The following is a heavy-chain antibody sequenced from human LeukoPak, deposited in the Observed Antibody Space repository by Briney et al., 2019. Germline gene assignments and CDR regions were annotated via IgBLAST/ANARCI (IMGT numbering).Heavy chain of an antibody. V-gene: IGHV3-30-3*01. CDR2: ISYDGSNK. Sequence: GGSLRLSCAASGFTLSSYAMSWVRQAPGKGLEWVAVISYDGSNKYYADSVKGRITISRDSSRNTLYLQMNSLRDEDTAVYYCARSGVTTVIPWYFDYWGQGTLVTVSS. D-gene: IGHD4-4*01. CDR1: GFTLSSYA. J-gene: IGHJ4*02. CDR3: ARSGVTTVIPWYFDY.